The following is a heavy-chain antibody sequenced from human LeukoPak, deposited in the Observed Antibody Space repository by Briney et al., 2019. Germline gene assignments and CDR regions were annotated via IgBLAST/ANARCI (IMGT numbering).Heavy chain of an antibody. D-gene: IGHD3-22*01. J-gene: IGHJ4*02. CDR3: ARAGGYYDSSGYPGDFDY. V-gene: IGHV4-30-2*01. Sequence: SQTLSLTCAVSGGSISSGGYSWSWIRQPPGKGLEWIGYIYHSGSTYYNPSLKSRVTISVDRSKNQFSLKLSSVTAADTAVYYCARAGGYYDSSGYPGDFDYWGQGTLVTVSS. CDR1: GGSISSGGYS. CDR2: IYHSGST.